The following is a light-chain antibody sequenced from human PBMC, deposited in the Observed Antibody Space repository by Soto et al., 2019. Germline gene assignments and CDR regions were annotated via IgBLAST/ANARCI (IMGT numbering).Light chain of an antibody. J-gene: IGLJ3*02. CDR3: AAWDDNLNGPHWV. V-gene: IGLV1-44*01. Sequence: QAVVTRPPSASGTPGQRVTISCSGSNSNIGSNTVNWYQQLPGTAPKLLIYSNNQRPSGVPDRFSGSKSGTSASLAISGLQSEDEADYYCAAWDDNLNGPHWVFGGGTQLTVL. CDR1: NSNIGSNT. CDR2: SNN.